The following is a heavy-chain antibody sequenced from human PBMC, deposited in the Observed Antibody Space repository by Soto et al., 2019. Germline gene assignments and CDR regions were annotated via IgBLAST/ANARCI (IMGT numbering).Heavy chain of an antibody. V-gene: IGHV1-18*01. Sequence: QVQLVQSGAEVKKPGASVKVSCKASGYTFITYGVSWVRQAPGQGLDWLGWISTYNGNTRYAERLQGRVTMTTDTTTNTDYMELRNLRSDETAVYYCARGPTDYYDNSANYFLDYWGQGTLVTVSS. J-gene: IGHJ4*02. CDR2: ISTYNGNT. CDR3: ARGPTDYYDNSANYFLDY. D-gene: IGHD3-22*01. CDR1: GYTFITYG.